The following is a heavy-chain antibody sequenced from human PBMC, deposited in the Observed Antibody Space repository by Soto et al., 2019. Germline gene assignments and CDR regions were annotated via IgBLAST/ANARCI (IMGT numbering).Heavy chain of an antibody. J-gene: IGHJ5*02. V-gene: IGHV4-39*01. CDR2: IYYSGST. Sequence: SETLSLTCTVSGGSISSSSYYWGWIRQPPGKGLEWIGSIYYSGSTYYNPSLKIRVTISVDTSKNQFSLKLSSVTAADTAVYYCARLGGYCSGGSCVNWFDPWGQGTLVTVSS. CDR3: ARLGGYCSGGSCVNWFDP. CDR1: GGSISSSSYY. D-gene: IGHD2-15*01.